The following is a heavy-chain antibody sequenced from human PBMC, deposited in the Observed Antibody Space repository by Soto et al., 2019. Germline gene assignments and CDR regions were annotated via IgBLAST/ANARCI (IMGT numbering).Heavy chain of an antibody. CDR2: IYYSGST. CDR1: GGSISSSSYY. J-gene: IGHJ4*02. CDR3: ARLFDQ. V-gene: IGHV4-39*01. Sequence: QLQLQESGPGLVRPSETLSLTCTVSGGSISSSSYYWGWIRQPPGKGLEWIGSIYYSGSTYYKPSLRSRVTISMDMSKNQFSLRPSSVTAADTAVYYCARLFDQWGQGILVTVSS.